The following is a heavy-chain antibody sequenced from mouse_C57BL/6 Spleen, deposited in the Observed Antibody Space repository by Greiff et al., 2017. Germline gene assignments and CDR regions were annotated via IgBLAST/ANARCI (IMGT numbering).Heavy chain of an antibody. CDR1: GYSFTDYN. Sequence: EVQLQQSGPELVKPGASVKISCKASGYSFTDYNMNWVKQSNGKSLEWIGVINPNYGTTSYNQKFKGKATLTGDQSSSTTYMQLNSLTSEDSAVDYCSSRTEFDYWGQGTPVTVSS. CDR3: SSRTEFDY. CDR2: INPNYGTT. J-gene: IGHJ2*01. D-gene: IGHD3-3*01. V-gene: IGHV1-39*01.